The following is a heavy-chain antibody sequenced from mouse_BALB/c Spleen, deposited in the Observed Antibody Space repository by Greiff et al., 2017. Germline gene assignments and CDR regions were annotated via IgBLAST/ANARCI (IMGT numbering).Heavy chain of an antibody. J-gene: IGHJ4*01. CDR3: TRHYDCYAMDY. D-gene: IGHD2-4*01. CDR1: GFTFTDYY. V-gene: IGHV7-3*02. Sequence: EVQLVESGGGLVQPGGSLRLSCATSGFTFTDYYMSWVRQPPGKALEWLGFIRNKANGYTTEYNASVKGQFTISRDNSQSILYLQMSTLRAEDNATYFSTRHYDCYAMDYWGQGTSVTVSS. CDR2: IRNKANGYTT.